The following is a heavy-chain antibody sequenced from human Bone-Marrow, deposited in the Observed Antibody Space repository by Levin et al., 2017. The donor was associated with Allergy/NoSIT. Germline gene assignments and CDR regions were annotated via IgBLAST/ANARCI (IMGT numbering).Heavy chain of an antibody. Sequence: SETLSLTCAVSGGSISSSNWWSWVRQPPGKGPEWIGEIYHSGSTNYNPSLKSRVTISVDKSKNQFSLKLSHVTAADTAVYYCASIAAAGTIYDYYGMDVWGQGTTVTVSS. CDR3: ASIAAAGTIYDYYGMDV. V-gene: IGHV4-4*02. CDR2: IYHSGST. CDR1: GGSISSSNW. J-gene: IGHJ6*02. D-gene: IGHD6-13*01.